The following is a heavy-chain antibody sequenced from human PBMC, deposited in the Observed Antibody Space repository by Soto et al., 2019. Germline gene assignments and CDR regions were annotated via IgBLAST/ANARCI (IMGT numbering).Heavy chain of an antibody. CDR3: ATSMRQTLNP. V-gene: IGHV3-7*01. CDR1: GFTFSSHW. Sequence: EVQVVESGGGLVQPGGSLRLSCAASGFTFSSHWMTWVRQVPGKGLEWVANINQDGSEQYYVDSVKGRFTISRDNAKNSLCLHMNSLRVEDTAVYYCATSMRQTLNPGGQGTLVTVSS. CDR2: INQDGSEQ. J-gene: IGHJ5*02. D-gene: IGHD2-8*01.